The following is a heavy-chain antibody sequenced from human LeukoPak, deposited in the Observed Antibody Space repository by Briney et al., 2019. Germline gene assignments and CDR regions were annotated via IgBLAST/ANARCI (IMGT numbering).Heavy chain of an antibody. V-gene: IGHV4-59*12. J-gene: IGHJ4*02. Sequence: SETLSLTCTVSGGSISSYYWSWIRQPPGKGLEWIGYIYYSGSTYYNPSLKSRVTISVDTSKNQFSLKLSSVTAADTAVYYCARELLVTATNYFDYWGQGTLVTVSS. CDR1: GGSISSYY. CDR2: IYYSGST. CDR3: ARELLVTATNYFDY. D-gene: IGHD2-21*02.